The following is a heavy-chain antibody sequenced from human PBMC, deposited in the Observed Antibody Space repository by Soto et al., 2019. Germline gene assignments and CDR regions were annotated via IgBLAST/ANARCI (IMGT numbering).Heavy chain of an antibody. Sequence: QVQLVESGGGVVQPGRSRRLSCAASGFTFSSYGMHWVRQVPGKGLEWVALIWYDGTNKYYADSAKGRFTISRDNSKNTLYLQMNCLRGEDTAVYYCARDGLGYFDSFGGALDTWGQGTTVTVSS. CDR1: GFTFSSYG. CDR2: IWYDGTNK. V-gene: IGHV3-33*01. CDR3: ARDGLGYFDSFGGALDT. J-gene: IGHJ3*02. D-gene: IGHD3-16*01.